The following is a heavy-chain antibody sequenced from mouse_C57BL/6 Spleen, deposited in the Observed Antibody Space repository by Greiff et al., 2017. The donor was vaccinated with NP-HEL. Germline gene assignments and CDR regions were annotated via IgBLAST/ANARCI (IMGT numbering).Heavy chain of an antibody. D-gene: IGHD1-1*01. Sequence: QVTLKVSGPGILQSSQTLSLTCSFSGFSLSTSGMGVSWIRQPSGKGLEWLAHIYWDDDKRYNPSLKSRLTISKDTSRNQVFLKITSVDTADTATYYCARRVPQIYYYGSDWYFDVWGTGTTVTVSS. V-gene: IGHV8-12*01. CDR3: ARRVPQIYYYGSDWYFDV. CDR1: GFSLSTSGMG. J-gene: IGHJ1*03. CDR2: IYWDDDK.